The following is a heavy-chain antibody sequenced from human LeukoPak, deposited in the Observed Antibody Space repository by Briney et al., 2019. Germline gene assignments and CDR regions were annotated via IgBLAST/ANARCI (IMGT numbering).Heavy chain of an antibody. Sequence: GSLRLSCAVSGFTFSGFWMSWSSQAPGKGLERVASINSDGSEGYYADVVKGRFTISRDNAKNSLYPQINSLRAEDTAVYYCARSSYSSSSSVWGQGTMVTVSS. CDR3: ARSSYSSSSSV. D-gene: IGHD6-6*01. V-gene: IGHV3-7*03. CDR1: GFTFSGFW. J-gene: IGHJ3*01. CDR2: INSDGSEG.